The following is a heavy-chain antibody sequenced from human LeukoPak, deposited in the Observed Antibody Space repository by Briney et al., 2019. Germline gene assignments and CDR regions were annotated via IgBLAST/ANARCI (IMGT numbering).Heavy chain of an antibody. D-gene: IGHD6-13*01. CDR2: IYYSGST. V-gene: IGHV4-59*01. CDR1: GGSISSYY. CDR3: ARAQVGDSSWHFDY. Sequence: PSETLSLTCTVSGGSISSYYWSLIRQPPGKGLEWIGYIYYSGSTNYNPSLKSRVTISVDTSKNQFSLKLSSVTAADTAVYYCARAQVGDSSWHFDYWGQGTLVTVSS. J-gene: IGHJ4*02.